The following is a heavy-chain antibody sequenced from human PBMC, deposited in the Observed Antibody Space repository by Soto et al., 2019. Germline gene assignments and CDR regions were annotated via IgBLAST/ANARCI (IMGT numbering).Heavy chain of an antibody. V-gene: IGHV1-46*03. J-gene: IGHJ6*03. CDR3: AKSPRGRYYMDV. CDR1: GYTFTSYY. CDR2: INPSGGST. Sequence: GASVKVSCKASGYTFTSYYMHWVRQAPGQGLEWMGIINPSGGSTSYAQKFQGRVTMTRDTSTSTVYMELSSLRSEDTAVYYCAKSPRGRYYMDVWGKGTTVTVSS.